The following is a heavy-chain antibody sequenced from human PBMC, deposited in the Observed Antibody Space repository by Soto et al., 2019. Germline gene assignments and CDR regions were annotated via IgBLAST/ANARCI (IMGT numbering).Heavy chain of an antibody. CDR1: GGSFSGYY. D-gene: IGHD3-10*01. Sequence: QVQLQQWGAGLLKPSETLSLTSAVYGGSFSGYYWSWIRQPPGKGLEWIGEINHSGSTNYNPSLKSRATWXVDTSKNQFSLKLSSVTAADTAVYYCARGKVVRGSYVTLDYWGQGTLVTVSS. V-gene: IGHV4-34*01. CDR2: INHSGST. CDR3: ARGKVVRGSYVTLDY. J-gene: IGHJ4*02.